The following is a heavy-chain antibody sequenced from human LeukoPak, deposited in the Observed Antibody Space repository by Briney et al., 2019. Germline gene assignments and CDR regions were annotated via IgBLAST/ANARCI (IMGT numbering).Heavy chain of an antibody. Sequence: GGSLRLSCAASGFTFSTSAMSWIRQAPGKGLEWVSYISSSGSTIYYADSVKGRFTISRDNAKNSLYLQMNSLRAEDTAVYYCARDSTADFWSGLYYFDYWGQGTLVTVSS. D-gene: IGHD3-3*01. CDR2: ISSSGSTI. V-gene: IGHV3-11*01. CDR3: ARDSTADFWSGLYYFDY. CDR1: GFTFSTSA. J-gene: IGHJ4*02.